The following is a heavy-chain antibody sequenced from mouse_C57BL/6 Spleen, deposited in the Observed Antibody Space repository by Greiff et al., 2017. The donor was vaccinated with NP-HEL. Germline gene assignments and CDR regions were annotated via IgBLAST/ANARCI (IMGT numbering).Heavy chain of an antibody. D-gene: IGHD1-1*01. CDR3: ARRYYGSSYDAMDY. CDR1: GYTFTSYW. V-gene: IGHV1-50*01. CDR2: IDPSDSYT. J-gene: IGHJ4*01. Sequence: QVQLQQPGAELVKPGASVKLSCKASGYTFTSYWMQWVKQRPGQGLEWIGEIDPSDSYTNYNQKFKGKATLTVDTSSSTAYMQLSSLPSEDSAVYYCARRYYGSSYDAMDYWGQGTSVTVSS.